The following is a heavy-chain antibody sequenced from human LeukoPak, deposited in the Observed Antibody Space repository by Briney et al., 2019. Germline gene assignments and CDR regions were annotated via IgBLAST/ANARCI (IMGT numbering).Heavy chain of an antibody. CDR1: GFTFSSYD. CDR3: AKDLSSGYFDY. J-gene: IGHJ4*02. Sequence: GGSLRLSCAASGFTFSSYDMHWVRQAPGKGLEWVALISYGGSKKYYADSVKGRFTISGDNSKNTLYLQMNSLRAEDTAVYYCAKDLSSGYFDYWGQGTLVTVSS. CDR2: ISYGGSKK. V-gene: IGHV3-30*18. D-gene: IGHD3-22*01.